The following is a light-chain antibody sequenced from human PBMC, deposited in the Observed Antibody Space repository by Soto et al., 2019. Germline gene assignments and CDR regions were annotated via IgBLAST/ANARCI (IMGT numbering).Light chain of an antibody. Sequence: QSVLTQPASVSGSPGQSITISCTGSSSDVGAYTSVSWYQQHPGKAPKLMIYEVSNRPSGVSRRFSGSKSGNTASLTISGLQAEDEAHYYYSSYTSDNRDYVFGTGTKVTVL. CDR1: SSDVGAYTS. CDR3: SSYTSDNRDYV. J-gene: IGLJ1*01. CDR2: EVS. V-gene: IGLV2-14*01.